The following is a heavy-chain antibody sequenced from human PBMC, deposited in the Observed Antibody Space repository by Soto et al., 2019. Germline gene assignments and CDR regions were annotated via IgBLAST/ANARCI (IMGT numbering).Heavy chain of an antibody. CDR2: ISSISSYI. V-gene: IGHV3-21*01. J-gene: IGHJ3*02. CDR1: GFTFSRYS. D-gene: IGHD3-22*01. CDR3: ARDDNYDSSDDAFDI. Sequence: RGSLRLSCAASGFTFSRYSMNWVRQAPGKGLEWVSSISSISSYIYYADSVKGRFTISRDNAKNSLYLQMNSLRAEDTAVYYCARDDNYDSSDDAFDIWGQGTMVTVSS.